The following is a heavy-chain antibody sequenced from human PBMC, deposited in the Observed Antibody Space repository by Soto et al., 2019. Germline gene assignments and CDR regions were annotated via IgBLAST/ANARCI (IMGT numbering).Heavy chain of an antibody. D-gene: IGHD3-10*01. V-gene: IGHV3-23*01. CDR2: ISGSGGST. J-gene: IGHJ4*02. CDR1: GFTFSSYA. Sequence: GGSLRLSCAASGFTFSSYAMSWVRQAPGKGLEWVSAISGSGGSTYYADSVKGRFTISRDNSKNTLYLQMNSLRAEDTAVYYCAKDPQILWFGELLGYFDYWGQGTLVTVSS. CDR3: AKDPQILWFGELLGYFDY.